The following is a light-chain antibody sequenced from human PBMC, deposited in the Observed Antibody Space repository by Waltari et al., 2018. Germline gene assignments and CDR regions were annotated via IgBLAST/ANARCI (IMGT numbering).Light chain of an antibody. V-gene: IGKV3-20*01. Sequence: EIVLTQSPGTLSLSPGERATLSCRASQSVGSIYLAWYQQKPGQTPRLLIYGASSRATGIPDRFSGSGSGTDFTLTISRLEPEDFAVYFCQQYGSSPITFGPGTKVDIK. CDR1: QSVGSIY. CDR2: GAS. CDR3: QQYGSSPIT. J-gene: IGKJ3*01.